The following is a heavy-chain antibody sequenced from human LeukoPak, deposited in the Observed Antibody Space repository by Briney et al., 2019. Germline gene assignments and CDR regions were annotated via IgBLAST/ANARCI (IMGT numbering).Heavy chain of an antibody. J-gene: IGHJ3*02. CDR2: IYHSGST. Sequence: SETLSLTCTVSGGSISSSNRWSWVRQPPGKGLEWIGEIYHSGSTNYNPSLKSRVTISVDKSKNQFSLKLSSVTAADTAVYYCATLIVRGFPDAFDIWGQGTMVTVSS. D-gene: IGHD3-10*01. CDR1: GGSISSSNR. CDR3: ATLIVRGFPDAFDI. V-gene: IGHV4-4*02.